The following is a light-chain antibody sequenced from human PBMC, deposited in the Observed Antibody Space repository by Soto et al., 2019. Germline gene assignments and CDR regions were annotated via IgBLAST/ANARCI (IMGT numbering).Light chain of an antibody. CDR1: QSISSW. J-gene: IGKJ5*01. V-gene: IGKV1-5*01. CDR2: DAS. Sequence: DIQMTQSPSTLSASVGDRVTTTCRASQSISSWLAWYQQKPGKAPKLLIYDASSLESGVPSRFSGSGSGTDFTLTISSLQPEDFATYYCQQLNSYPITFGQGTRLEIK. CDR3: QQLNSYPIT.